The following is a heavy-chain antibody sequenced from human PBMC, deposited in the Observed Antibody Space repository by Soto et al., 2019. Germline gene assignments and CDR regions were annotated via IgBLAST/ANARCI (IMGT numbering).Heavy chain of an antibody. J-gene: IGHJ4*02. CDR1: GFTFSSYG. CDR2: IWYDGSNK. CDR3: VRRGYGEAFDY. Sequence: QVQLLESGGGVVQPGRSLGLSCAASGFTFSSYGMHWVRQAPGKGLESVAVIWYDGSNKYYADSVKGRFTISRDNSKNTLYLQMNSLRAEDTAVYYCVRRGYGEAFDYWGQGTLVTVSS. V-gene: IGHV3-33*01. D-gene: IGHD5-18*01.